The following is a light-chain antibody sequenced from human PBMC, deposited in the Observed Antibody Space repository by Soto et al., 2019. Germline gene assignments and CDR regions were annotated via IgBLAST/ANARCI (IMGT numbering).Light chain of an antibody. Sequence: ETVMTQSPATLSVSPGERATLSCRASQSISNSLAWYQQKPGQAPRLLIYDASTRATGISDRFSGTGSGTDFTLTISSLQSEDFAVYYCQQYNQWPPLTFGGGTKVEIK. CDR3: QQYNQWPPLT. J-gene: IGKJ4*01. CDR2: DAS. CDR1: QSISNS. V-gene: IGKV3D-15*01.